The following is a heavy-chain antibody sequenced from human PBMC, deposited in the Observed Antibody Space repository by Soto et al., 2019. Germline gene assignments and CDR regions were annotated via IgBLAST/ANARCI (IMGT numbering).Heavy chain of an antibody. D-gene: IGHD4-17*01. J-gene: IGHJ4*02. CDR3: AKTPWSAGGGATVTFDY. Sequence: EVQLLESGGGLVQPGGSLRLSCAASGFTFSSYAMSWVRQAPGKGLEWVSAISGSGGSTYYADSVKGRFTISRDNSKNTLYLQMNSLRAEETAVYYCAKTPWSAGGGATVTFDYWGQGTLVTVSS. V-gene: IGHV3-23*01. CDR2: ISGSGGST. CDR1: GFTFSSYA.